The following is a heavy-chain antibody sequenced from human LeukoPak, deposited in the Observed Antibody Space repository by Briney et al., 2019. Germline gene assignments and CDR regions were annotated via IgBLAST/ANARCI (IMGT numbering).Heavy chain of an antibody. V-gene: IGHV4-59*01. D-gene: IGHD4-17*01. J-gene: IGHJ4*02. CDR2: IYYSGST. Sequence: SETLSLTCTVSGGSISSYYWSWIRQPPGKGREGIGYIYYSGSTNYNPSLKSRVTISVDTSKNQFSLKLSSVTAADTAVYYRARTLYGDYADYWGQGTLVTVSS. CDR1: GGSISSYY. CDR3: ARTLYGDYADY.